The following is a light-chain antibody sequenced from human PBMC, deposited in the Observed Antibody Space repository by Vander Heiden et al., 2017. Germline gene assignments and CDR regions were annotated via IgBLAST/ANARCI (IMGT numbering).Light chain of an antibody. CDR3: QQYHDWLS. CDR1: PNVSDS. J-gene: IGKJ4*01. Sequence: MTQTPSTVSASPGDRATLTCRASPNVSDSLAWYHQRPGQTPRLLIHGASTRAPGVSVRCTGSGSGTKFTLKSSRLQSEDVGFYYCQQYHDWLSFGGGTKVETK. V-gene: IGKV3-15*01. CDR2: GAS.